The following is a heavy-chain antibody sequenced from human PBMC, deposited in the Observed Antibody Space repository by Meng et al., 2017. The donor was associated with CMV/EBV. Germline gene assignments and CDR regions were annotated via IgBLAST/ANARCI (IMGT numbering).Heavy chain of an antibody. V-gene: IGHV4-34*01. J-gene: IGHJ4*02. CDR1: GGSFSGYY. CDR3: ARKCSSTSCYFDY. D-gene: IGHD2-2*01. CDR2: INHSGST. Sequence: SETLSLTCAVYGGSFSGYYWSWIRQPPGKGLEWIGEINHSGSTNYNPSLKSRVTISVDTSKNQFSLKLSSVTAADTAVYYCARKCSSTSCYFDYWGRGTLVTVSS.